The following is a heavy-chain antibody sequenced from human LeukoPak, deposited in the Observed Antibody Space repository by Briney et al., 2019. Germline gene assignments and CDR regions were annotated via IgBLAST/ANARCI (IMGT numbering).Heavy chain of an antibody. Sequence: SETLSLTCAVYGGSFSGYYWSWIRQPPGKGLEWIGEINHSGSTNYNPSLKRRVTISVDTSKHQFSLKLSSVTAADTAVYYCARGRRNYDFWSGHGRWFDPWGQGTLVTVSS. CDR3: ARGRRNYDFWSGHGRWFDP. V-gene: IGHV4-34*01. J-gene: IGHJ5*02. CDR1: GGSFSGYY. D-gene: IGHD3-3*01. CDR2: INHSGST.